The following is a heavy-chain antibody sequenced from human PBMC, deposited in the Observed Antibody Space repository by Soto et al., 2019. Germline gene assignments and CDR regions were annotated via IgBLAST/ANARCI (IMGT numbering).Heavy chain of an antibody. Sequence: GGSLRLSCAASGFTFDDYAMHWVRQVPGKGLAWVAGFKWNSGIIVYVDSVKGRFAISRNNSKNSLHLQMNSLSAEDTAFYYCVKDESINWYSGHFGXWGQGTLVTVSX. J-gene: IGHJ1*01. CDR2: FKWNSGII. CDR3: VKDESINWYSGHFGX. CDR1: GFTFDDYA. V-gene: IGHV3-9*01. D-gene: IGHD6-13*01.